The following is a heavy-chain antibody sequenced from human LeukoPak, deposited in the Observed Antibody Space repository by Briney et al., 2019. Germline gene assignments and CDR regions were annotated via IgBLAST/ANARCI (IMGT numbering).Heavy chain of an antibody. Sequence: SETLSLTCAVYGGSFSGYYWSWIRQPPGKGLEWIGEINHSGSTNYNPSLKSRVTISVDTSKNQFSLKLSSVTAADTAVYYCARGSHDYGDYGDFDPWGQGTLVTVSS. J-gene: IGHJ5*02. CDR2: INHSGST. V-gene: IGHV4-34*01. CDR3: ARGSHDYGDYGDFDP. CDR1: GGSFSGYY. D-gene: IGHD4-17*01.